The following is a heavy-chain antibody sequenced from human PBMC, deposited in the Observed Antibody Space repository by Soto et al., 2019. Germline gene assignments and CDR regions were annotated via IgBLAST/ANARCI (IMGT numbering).Heavy chain of an antibody. J-gene: IGHJ4*02. CDR3: ARYRSPGGQPYFAS. V-gene: IGHV4-31*03. Sequence: QVQLRESGPGLVKPSQTLSLTCTVSGGSITSGGHYWTWIRQQPGKLLAWIGYIKYSGSTNYNPSLKSRLSISIHTSKNQFPLNLTSVTPADPAVYYCARYRSPGGQPYFASYGQGTLVTVSS. D-gene: IGHD1-26*01. CDR1: GGSITSGGHY. CDR2: IKYSGST.